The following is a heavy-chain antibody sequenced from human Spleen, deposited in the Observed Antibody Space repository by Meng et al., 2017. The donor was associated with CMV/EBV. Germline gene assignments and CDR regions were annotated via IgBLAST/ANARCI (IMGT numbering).Heavy chain of an antibody. J-gene: IGHJ6*02. CDR2: MSYDGSNE. Sequence: GGSLRLSCTASGLTFRSYAMHWVRQAPGKGLEWLAVMSYDGSNEYYADYVKGRFTISRDNSKNTLYLQMDSLRPEDTAVYYCAKQDYDILTGHYYGMDVWGQGTTVTVSS. CDR3: AKQDYDILTGHYYGMDV. D-gene: IGHD3-9*01. CDR1: GLTFRSYA. V-gene: IGHV3-30*04.